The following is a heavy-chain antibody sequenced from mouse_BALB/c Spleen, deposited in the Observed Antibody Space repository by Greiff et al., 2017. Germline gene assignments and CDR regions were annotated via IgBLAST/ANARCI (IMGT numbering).Heavy chain of an antibody. V-gene: IGHV3-6*02. D-gene: IGHD1-1*01. CDR1: GYSITSGYY. CDR2: ISYDGSN. CDR3: ARDYYGSSWGY. J-gene: IGHJ2*01. Sequence: DVKLQESGPGLVKPSQSLSLTCSVTGYSITSGYYWNWIRQFPGNKLEWMGYISYDGSNNYNPSLKNRISITRDTSKNQFFLKLNSVTTEDTATYYCARDYYGSSWGYWGQGTTLTVSS.